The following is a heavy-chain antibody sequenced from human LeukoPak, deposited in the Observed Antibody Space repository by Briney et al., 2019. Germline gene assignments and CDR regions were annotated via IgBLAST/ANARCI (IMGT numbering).Heavy chain of an antibody. Sequence: GGSLRLSCVASGFSFSNYWMTWVRQAPGKGLEWVANIKEDGGEKYYVDSVKGRFTISRDNTKNSLYLQMNSLRVEDTAVYYCAKGPSVFDYWGQGTLATVSS. CDR1: GFSFSNYW. CDR3: AKGPSVFDY. V-gene: IGHV3-7*03. J-gene: IGHJ4*02. CDR2: IKEDGGEK.